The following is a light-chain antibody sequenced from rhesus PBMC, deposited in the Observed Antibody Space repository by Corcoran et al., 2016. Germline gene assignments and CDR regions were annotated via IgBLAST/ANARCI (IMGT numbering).Light chain of an antibody. CDR1: QGISDY. Sequence: DIQMTQSPSSLSASVGDRVTITCRASQGISDYLSWYKQKPGKAPKRLIYAASILESGVPSRFSGSGSGTDCILTISSLQPEDFAAYYCLQGYSTPWTFGQGTKVEIK. V-gene: IGKV1-36*02. CDR3: LQGYSTPWT. CDR2: AAS. J-gene: IGKJ1*01.